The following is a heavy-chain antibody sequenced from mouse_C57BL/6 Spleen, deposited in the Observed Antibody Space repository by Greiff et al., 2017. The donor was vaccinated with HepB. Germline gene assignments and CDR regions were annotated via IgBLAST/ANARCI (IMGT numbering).Heavy chain of an antibody. CDR3: ARAPYYYGSSYWYFDV. D-gene: IGHD1-1*01. V-gene: IGHV5-16*01. CDR2: INYDGSST. Sequence: EVMLVESEGGLVQPGRSMKLSCTASGFTFSDYYMAWVRQVPEKGLEWVANINYDGSSTYYLDSLKSRFIISRDNAKNILYLQMSSLKSEDTATYYCARAPYYYGSSYWYFDVWGTGTTVTVSS. J-gene: IGHJ1*03. CDR1: GFTFSDYY.